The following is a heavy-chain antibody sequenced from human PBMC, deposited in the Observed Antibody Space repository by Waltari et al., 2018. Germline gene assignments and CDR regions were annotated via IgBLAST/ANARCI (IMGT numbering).Heavy chain of an antibody. CDR3: ARGRYFDWLFHFDY. D-gene: IGHD3-9*01. CDR2: INHSGST. J-gene: IGHJ4*02. V-gene: IGHV4-34*01. Sequence: QVQLQQWGAGLLKPSETLSLTCAVYGGSFSGYYWSWIRQPPGKGLEWIGEINHSGSTNYNPSLKSRVTISVDTSKNQFSLKLSSVTAADTAVYYCARGRYFDWLFHFDYWGQGTLVTVSS. CDR1: GGSFSGYY.